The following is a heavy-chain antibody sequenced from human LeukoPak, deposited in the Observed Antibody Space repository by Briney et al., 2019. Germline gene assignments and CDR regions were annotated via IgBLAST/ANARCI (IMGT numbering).Heavy chain of an antibody. CDR1: GFSFSSYE. Sequence: GGSLRLSCAASGFSFSSYEMNWVCQAPGKRLEWVSYITSGTTTYYTDSVKGRSTISRDNAKNSLYLQMNSLRAEDTAVYYCARVNWGLGALDVWGQGTMVTVSS. CDR2: ITSGTTT. J-gene: IGHJ3*01. CDR3: ARVNWGLGALDV. D-gene: IGHD7-27*01. V-gene: IGHV3-48*03.